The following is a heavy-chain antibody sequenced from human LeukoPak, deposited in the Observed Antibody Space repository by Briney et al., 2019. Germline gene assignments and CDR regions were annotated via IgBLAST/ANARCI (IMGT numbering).Heavy chain of an antibody. D-gene: IGHD6-19*01. Sequence: ETPSLTCTVSGDFISTYYWSWIRQPPGKGLEWIGYIHYSGNANYNPSLKRRVTISIDTSKSQFSLNLSSVTAADTAVYYCARGLSNGWSSPNFEYWGQGTLVTVSS. V-gene: IGHV4-59*01. CDR2: IHYSGNA. CDR3: ARGLSNGWSSPNFEY. J-gene: IGHJ4*02. CDR1: GDFISTYY.